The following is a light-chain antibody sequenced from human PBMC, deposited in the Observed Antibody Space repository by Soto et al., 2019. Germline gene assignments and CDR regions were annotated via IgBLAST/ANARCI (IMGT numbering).Light chain of an antibody. J-gene: IGKJ2*01. V-gene: IGKV1-39*01. CDR2: AAS. CDR3: QQSNISPRT. CDR1: QSITNY. Sequence: DIQMTQPPSPLSASVGDRVTITCRASQSITNYLNWYQQKPGKAPKLLIYAASTLQSGVPTRFSGSGSGTHFTLTISRLQPEDFATYYCQQSNISPRTFGQGTKLEIK.